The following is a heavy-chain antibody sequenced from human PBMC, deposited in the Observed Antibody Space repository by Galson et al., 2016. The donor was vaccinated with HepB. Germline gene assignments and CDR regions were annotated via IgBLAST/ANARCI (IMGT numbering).Heavy chain of an antibody. Sequence: LRLSCAVSGFTFTSYAMTWVRQAPGKGLEWVSSISGSGSSTFYPDSVRGRFTISRDNSKNTLYLQMNSLRAADTALYYCAKASGYSNSWYYFDYWGQGTLVTVSS. CDR3: AKASGYSNSWYYFDY. V-gene: IGHV3-23*01. CDR1: GFTFTSYA. J-gene: IGHJ4*02. CDR2: ISGSGSST. D-gene: IGHD6-13*01.